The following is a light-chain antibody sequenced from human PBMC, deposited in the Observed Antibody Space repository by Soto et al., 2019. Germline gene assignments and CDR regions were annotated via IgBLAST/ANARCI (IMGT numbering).Light chain of an antibody. CDR1: SSNIGGNS. CDR3: SSYTTNGTQV. CDR2: EVS. Sequence: QSVLTQPPSVSAAPGQKVTISCSGSSSNIGGNSVSWYQQLPGTAPKLMISEVSNRPSGVSNRFSGSKSGNTAFLTISGLQAEDEVDYYCSSYTTNGTQVFGTGTKVTVL. V-gene: IGLV2-14*01. J-gene: IGLJ1*01.